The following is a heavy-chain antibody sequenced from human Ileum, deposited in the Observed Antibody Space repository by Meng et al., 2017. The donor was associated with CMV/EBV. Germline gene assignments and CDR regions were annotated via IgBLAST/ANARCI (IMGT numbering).Heavy chain of an antibody. Sequence: SETLSLTCSVSGGPVSSGTYYWSWIRQSPAKGLEWIGYIYYSGSTNYNPSLKSRVTILIDTSKKKFSLRLSSVTAADTAVYYCARGARVYGMDVWGQGTAVTVSS. CDR2: IYYSGST. J-gene: IGHJ6*02. V-gene: IGHV4-61*01. CDR1: GGPVSSGTYY. CDR3: ARGARVYGMDV.